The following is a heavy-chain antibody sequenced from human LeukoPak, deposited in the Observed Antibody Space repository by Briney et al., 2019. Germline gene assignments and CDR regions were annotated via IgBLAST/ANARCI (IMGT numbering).Heavy chain of an antibody. CDR1: GGSVSSGSYY. Sequence: SETLSLTCTVSGGSVSSGSYYWGWIRQPPGKGLEWIGNVYYSGSTKYNPSLKSRVTISVDTSKNQFSLKLSSVTAADTAVYYCARDHLWFGASQGHYGMDVWGKGTTVTVSS. CDR3: ARDHLWFGASQGHYGMDV. J-gene: IGHJ6*04. V-gene: IGHV4-61*01. CDR2: VYYSGST. D-gene: IGHD3-10*01.